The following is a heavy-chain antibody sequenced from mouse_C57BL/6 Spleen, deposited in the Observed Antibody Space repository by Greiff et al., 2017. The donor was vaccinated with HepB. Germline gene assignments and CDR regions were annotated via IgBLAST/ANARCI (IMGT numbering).Heavy chain of an antibody. Sequence: ESGPGILQSSQTLSLTCSFSGFSLSTSGMGVSWIRQPSGKGLEWLAHIYWDDDKRYNPSLKSRLTISKDTSRNQVFLKITSVDTADTATYYCARFIYDGYSYYFDYWGQGTTLTVSS. J-gene: IGHJ2*01. CDR2: IYWDDDK. CDR3: ARFIYDGYSYYFDY. D-gene: IGHD2-3*01. V-gene: IGHV8-12*01. CDR1: GFSLSTSGMG.